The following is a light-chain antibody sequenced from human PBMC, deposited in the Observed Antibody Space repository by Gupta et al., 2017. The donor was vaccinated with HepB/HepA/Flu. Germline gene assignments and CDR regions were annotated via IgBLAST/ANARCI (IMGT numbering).Light chain of an antibody. CDR3: HQYGSSPYT. V-gene: IGKV3-20*01. Sequence: VLTQSPDTLSLSPGERAPLSCRASASVGSDYLAWYQQKPGQAPSLLIYDTSIRATGIPDRFSGGGSGTDFTLTISRLEPDDFAVYDCHQYGSSPYTFGQGTKLGIK. CDR2: DTS. CDR1: ASVGSDY. J-gene: IGKJ2*01.